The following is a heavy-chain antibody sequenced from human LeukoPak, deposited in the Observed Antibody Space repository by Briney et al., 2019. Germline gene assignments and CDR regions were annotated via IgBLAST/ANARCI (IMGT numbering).Heavy chain of an antibody. J-gene: IGHJ6*02. V-gene: IGHV4-59*01. D-gene: IGHD3-10*01. CDR3: ARALWYGSGKDYYYGMDV. CDR1: GGSISSYY. CDR2: IYYSGST. Sequence: SETLSLTCTVSGGSISSYYWSCIRQPPGKGLEWIGYIYYSGSTNYNPSLKSRVTISVDTSKNQFSLKLSSVTAADTAVYYCARALWYGSGKDYYYGMDVWGQGTTVTVSS.